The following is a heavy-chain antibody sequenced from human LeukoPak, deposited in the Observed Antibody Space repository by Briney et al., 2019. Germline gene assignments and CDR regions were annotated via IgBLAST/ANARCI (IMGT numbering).Heavy chain of an antibody. J-gene: IGHJ4*01. CDR1: GFTFSSYG. CDR3: GRGGSFISVQY. CDR2: INWNGGST. V-gene: IGHV3-20*04. Sequence: GGTLRLSCVVSGFTFSSYGMSWVRQAPGKGLEWVSGINWNGGSTGYGDCVKGRFTISRDNAKNSLYLQMNSLRAEDTAVYSCGRGGSFISVQYWGHGTQVTVSS. D-gene: IGHD6-13*01.